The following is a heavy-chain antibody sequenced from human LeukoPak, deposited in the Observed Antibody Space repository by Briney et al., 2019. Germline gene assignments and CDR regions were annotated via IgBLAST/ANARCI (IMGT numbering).Heavy chain of an antibody. CDR1: GGTFSSYA. Sequence: EASVKVSCKASGGTFSSYAISWVRQAPGQGLEWMGGIIPIFGTANYAQKFQGRVTITADESTSTAYMELSSLRSEDTAVYYCARQIICSGGSCKDYWGQGTLVTVSS. D-gene: IGHD2-15*01. CDR2: IIPIFGTA. J-gene: IGHJ4*02. V-gene: IGHV1-69*13. CDR3: ARQIICSGGSCKDY.